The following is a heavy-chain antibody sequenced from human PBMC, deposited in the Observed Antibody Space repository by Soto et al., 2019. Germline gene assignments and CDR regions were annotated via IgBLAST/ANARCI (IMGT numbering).Heavy chain of an antibody. CDR2: ISGSGGST. Sequence: PGGSLRLSCAASGFTFSSYAMSWVRQAPGKGLEWVSAISGSGGSTYYADSVKGRFTISRDNSKNTLYLQMNSLRAEDTAVYYCAKDLLSSGTPDLQHWGQGTLVTVSS. V-gene: IGHV3-23*01. J-gene: IGHJ1*01. CDR3: AKDLLSSGTPDLQH. CDR1: GFTFSSYA. D-gene: IGHD1-26*01.